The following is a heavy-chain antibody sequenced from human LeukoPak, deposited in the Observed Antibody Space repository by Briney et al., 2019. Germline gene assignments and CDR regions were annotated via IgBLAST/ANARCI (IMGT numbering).Heavy chain of an antibody. CDR2: ISYDGSNK. V-gene: IGHV3-30-3*01. CDR1: GFTFSSYA. CDR3: ARGEEMASMPFDI. D-gene: IGHD5-24*01. Sequence: SXRLSCAASGFTFSSYAMHWVRQAPGKGLEWVAVISYDGSNKYYADSVKGRFTISRDNSKNTLYLQMNSLRAEDTAVYYCARGEEMASMPFDIWGQGTMVTVSS. J-gene: IGHJ3*02.